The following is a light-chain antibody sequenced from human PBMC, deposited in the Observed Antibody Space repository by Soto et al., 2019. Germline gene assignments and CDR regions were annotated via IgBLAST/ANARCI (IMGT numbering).Light chain of an antibody. Sequence: QSVLTPPPSASGAPRQRGTISFSGSSSNIGSNYVYWYQQLPGTAPKLLIYRNNQRPSGVPDRFSGSKSGTSASLAISGLRSEDEADYYCAAWDDSLSVFYVFGTGTKVTVL. V-gene: IGLV1-47*01. CDR3: AAWDDSLSVFYV. CDR1: SSNIGSNY. CDR2: RNN. J-gene: IGLJ1*01.